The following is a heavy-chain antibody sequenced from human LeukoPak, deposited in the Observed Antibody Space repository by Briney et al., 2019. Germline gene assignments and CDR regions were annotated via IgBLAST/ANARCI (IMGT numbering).Heavy chain of an antibody. J-gene: IGHJ4*02. CDR3: ARDSGYSSGHFDY. CDR1: GGSISSYY. V-gene: IGHV4-59*01. D-gene: IGHD6-19*01. Sequence: SETLSLTCTVSGGSISSYYWSWIRQPPGKGLEWIGYINYSGSTNYNPSLKSRVTISVDTSKNQFSLKLSSVTAADTAVYYCARDSGYSSGHFDYWGQGTLVTVSS. CDR2: INYSGST.